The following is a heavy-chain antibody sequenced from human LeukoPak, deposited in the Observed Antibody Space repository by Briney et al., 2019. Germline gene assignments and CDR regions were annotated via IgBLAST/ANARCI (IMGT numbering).Heavy chain of an antibody. V-gene: IGHV3-30-3*01. Sequence: PGGSLRLSCAASGFTFSSYWMSWVRQAPGKGLEWVAVISYDGSNKYYADSVKGRFTISRDNSKNTLYLQMNSLRAEDTAVYYCARFRAVAGTFDYWGQGTLVTVSS. J-gene: IGHJ4*02. CDR1: GFTFSSYW. D-gene: IGHD6-19*01. CDR2: ISYDGSNK. CDR3: ARFRAVAGTFDY.